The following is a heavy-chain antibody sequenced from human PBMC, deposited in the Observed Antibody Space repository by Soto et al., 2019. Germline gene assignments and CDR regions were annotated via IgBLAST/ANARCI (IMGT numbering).Heavy chain of an antibody. CDR2: IYYSGST. V-gene: IGHV4-30-4*01. Sequence: QVQLQESGPGLVKPSQTLSLTCTVSGGSISSGDYYWSWIRQPPGKGLEWIVYIYYSGSTYYNPSLKSRVTISLDTSKHQSSLKLSSVTAADTAVYYCASGLAGSGSPHMVYWGQGTLVTVSS. D-gene: IGHD3-10*01. CDR3: ASGLAGSGSPHMVY. CDR1: GGSISSGDYY. J-gene: IGHJ4*02.